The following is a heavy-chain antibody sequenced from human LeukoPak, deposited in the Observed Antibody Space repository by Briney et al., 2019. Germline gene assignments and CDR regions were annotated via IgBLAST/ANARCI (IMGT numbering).Heavy chain of an antibody. Sequence: GGSLRLSCAASGFTFSRYWMHWVRQAPGKGLVWVSRINSDGSFTTYADSVEGRFTISRDNAKNTLYLQMNSLRADDTAVYYCARDPNYDSSGYPFDYWGQGTPVTVSS. D-gene: IGHD3-22*01. J-gene: IGHJ4*02. CDR3: ARDPNYDSSGYPFDY. V-gene: IGHV3-74*01. CDR1: GFTFSRYW. CDR2: INSDGSFT.